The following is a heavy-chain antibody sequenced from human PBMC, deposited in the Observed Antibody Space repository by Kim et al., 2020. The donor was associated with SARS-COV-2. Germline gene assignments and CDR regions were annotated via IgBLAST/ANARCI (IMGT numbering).Heavy chain of an antibody. V-gene: IGHV3-23*01. CDR1: GFTFTSYA. CDR2: ISNSGGST. Sequence: GGSLRLSCAASGFTFTSYAMTWVRQAPGKGLEWVSAISNSGGSTYYADSVKGRFTISRDTSKNTVYLNMNSLRPEDTAVYFCAKNPTPRGSGSYNYFDNWGQGTLVTVSS. J-gene: IGHJ4*02. CDR3: AKNPTPRGSGSYNYFDN. D-gene: IGHD3-10*01.